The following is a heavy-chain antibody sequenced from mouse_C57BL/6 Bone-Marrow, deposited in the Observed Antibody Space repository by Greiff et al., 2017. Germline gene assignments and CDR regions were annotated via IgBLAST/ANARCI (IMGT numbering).Heavy chain of an antibody. J-gene: IGHJ3*01. D-gene: IGHD2-4*01. Sequence: QVQLKQPGAELVKPGASVKLSCKASGYTFTSSCMHWVKQRPGRGLEWIGRFDPNSGGIKYNEKFKGKATLTVDKPSSTAYMQLSSLTSEDSAVYYCARYYYEYAWFAYWGQGTLVTVSA. CDR1: GYTFTSSC. V-gene: IGHV1-72*01. CDR3: ARYYYEYAWFAY. CDR2: FDPNSGGI.